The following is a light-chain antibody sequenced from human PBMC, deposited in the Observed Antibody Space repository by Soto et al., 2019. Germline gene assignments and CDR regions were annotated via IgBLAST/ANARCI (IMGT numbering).Light chain of an antibody. Sequence: SYELTQPPSVSVSPGQTASITCSGDKLGHKYSCWYQQKPGQSPVLVIYQDTKRPSGIPERFSGSNSGNTATLTISGTQAMDEADFYRQAWDSSTVVFGGGTKVTVL. J-gene: IGLJ2*01. CDR2: QDT. CDR1: KLGHKY. V-gene: IGLV3-1*01. CDR3: QAWDSSTVV.